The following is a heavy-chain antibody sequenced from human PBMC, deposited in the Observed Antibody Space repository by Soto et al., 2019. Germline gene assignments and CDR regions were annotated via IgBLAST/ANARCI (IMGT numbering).Heavy chain of an antibody. D-gene: IGHD3-3*01. V-gene: IGHV4-34*01. J-gene: IGHJ5*02. CDR3: ARGNSDYDFWSGPKSWFDP. CDR1: GGSFSGYY. Sequence: SETLSLTCAVYGGSFSGYYWSWIRQPPGKGLEWIGEINHSGSTNYNPSLKSRVTISVDTSKNQFSLKLSSVTAADTAVYYCARGNSDYDFWSGPKSWFDPWGQGTLVTVSS. CDR2: INHSGST.